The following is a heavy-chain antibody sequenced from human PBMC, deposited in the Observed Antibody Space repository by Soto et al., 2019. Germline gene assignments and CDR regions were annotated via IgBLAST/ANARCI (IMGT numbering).Heavy chain of an antibody. Sequence: QPGGSLRLSCAASGFTFSSYAMSWVRQAPGKGLEWVSRISGSGGGTYYADSVKGRFTISRDNSKNTLYLQMNSLRAEDTAVYFCARVYYYYYMDVWGKGTKVTVSS. V-gene: IGHV3-23*01. CDR2: ISGSGGGT. CDR1: GFTFSSYA. J-gene: IGHJ6*03. CDR3: ARVYYYYYMDV.